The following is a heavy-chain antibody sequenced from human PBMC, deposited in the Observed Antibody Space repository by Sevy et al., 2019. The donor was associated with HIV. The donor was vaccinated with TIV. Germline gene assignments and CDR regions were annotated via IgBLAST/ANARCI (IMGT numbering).Heavy chain of an antibody. Sequence: GGSLRLSCAASGFTFSSYGMHWVRQAPGKGLEWVAVISYDGSNKYYADSVKGLFTISRDNSKNRLYLQMNGLRAEDTAVYYCAKVEGYCSGGSCSRIVGDYYYGMDVWGQGTTVTVSS. V-gene: IGHV3-30*18. CDR2: ISYDGSNK. CDR3: AKVEGYCSGGSCSRIVGDYYYGMDV. J-gene: IGHJ6*02. D-gene: IGHD2-15*01. CDR1: GFTFSSYG.